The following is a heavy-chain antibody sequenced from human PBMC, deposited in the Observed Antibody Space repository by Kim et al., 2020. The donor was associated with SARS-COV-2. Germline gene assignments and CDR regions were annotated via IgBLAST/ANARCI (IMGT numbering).Heavy chain of an antibody. J-gene: IGHJ4*02. D-gene: IGHD1-1*01. V-gene: IGHV3-73*01. CDR3: TRLGRTGTDDY. CDR1: GFTFSGSA. CDR2: IRSKANSYAT. Sequence: GGSLRLSCAASGFTFSGSAMHWVRQASGKGLEWVGRIRSKANSYATAYAASVKGRFTISRDDSKNTAYLQMNSLKTEDTAVYYCTRLGRTGTDDYWGQGTLVTVSS.